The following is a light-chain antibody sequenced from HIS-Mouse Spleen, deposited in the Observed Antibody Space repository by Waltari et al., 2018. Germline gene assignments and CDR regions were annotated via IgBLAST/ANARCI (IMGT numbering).Light chain of an antibody. CDR3: QSADSSGTYSVV. CDR2: KDS. CDR1: ALPKQY. Sequence: SYELTQPPSVSVSPGQTARITCSGDALPKQYAYWYQQKPGQAPVLVIYKDSERPSGIPYRFSGSSSGTTVTLTISGVQAEDEADYYCQSADSSGTYSVVFGGGTKLTVL. J-gene: IGLJ2*01. V-gene: IGLV3-25*03.